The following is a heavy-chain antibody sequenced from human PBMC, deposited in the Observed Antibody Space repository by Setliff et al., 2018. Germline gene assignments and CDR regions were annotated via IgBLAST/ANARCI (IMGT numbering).Heavy chain of an antibody. D-gene: IGHD3-10*01. CDR2: PFYSGST. CDR1: GASISSDY. V-gene: IGHV4-59*01. Sequence: SETLSLTCTVSGASISSDYWNWIRQPPGKGLEWLGYPFYSGSTNYNPSLKSRVTISVDTSKNQFSLKLSSVTAADTAIYYCARESEFYYGSGTIDLWGQGTLVTVSS. CDR3: ARESEFYYGSGTIDL. J-gene: IGHJ5*02.